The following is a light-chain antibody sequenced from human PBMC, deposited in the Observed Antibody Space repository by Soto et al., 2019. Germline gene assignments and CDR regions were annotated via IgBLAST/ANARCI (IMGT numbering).Light chain of an antibody. CDR2: AAS. J-gene: IGKJ1*01. V-gene: IGKV1-8*01. CDR1: QGISSD. Sequence: AIRMTQSPSSFSASTGDRVTITCRASQGISSDLAWYHQKPGKAPKLLIYAASTLQSGVPSRFSGSGSGTDFNITISCLQSEDFATYYCQQYYSYPQTFGQGTKVEIK. CDR3: QQYYSYPQT.